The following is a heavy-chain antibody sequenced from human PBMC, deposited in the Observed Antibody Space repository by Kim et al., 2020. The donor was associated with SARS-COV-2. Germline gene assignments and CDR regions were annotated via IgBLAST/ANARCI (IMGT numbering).Heavy chain of an antibody. J-gene: IGHJ6*02. CDR2: MNPNSGNT. CDR3: ARAGAYCGGDCYSSPYYYYYGMDV. V-gene: IGHV1-8*01. D-gene: IGHD2-21*02. Sequence: ASVKVSCKASGYTFTSYDINWVRQATGQGLEWMGWMNPNSGNTGYAQKFQGRVTMTRNTSISTAYMELSSLRSEDTAVYYCARAGAYCGGDCYSSPYYYYYGMDVWGQGTTVTVSS. CDR1: GYTFTSYD.